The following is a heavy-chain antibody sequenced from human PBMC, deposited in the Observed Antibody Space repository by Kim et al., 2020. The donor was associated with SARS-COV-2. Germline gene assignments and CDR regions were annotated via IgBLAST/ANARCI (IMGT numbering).Heavy chain of an antibody. D-gene: IGHD3-10*01. CDR3: ARGHRLLWFGEDPDYYYGMDV. J-gene: IGHJ6*02. CDR2: ISSSSSYI. V-gene: IGHV3-21*01. Sequence: GGSLRLSCAASGFTFSSYSMNWVRQAPGKGLEWVSSISSSSSYIYYADSVKGRFTISRDNAKNSLYLQMNSLRAEDTAVYYCARGHRLLWFGEDPDYYYGMDVWGQGTTVTVSS. CDR1: GFTFSSYS.